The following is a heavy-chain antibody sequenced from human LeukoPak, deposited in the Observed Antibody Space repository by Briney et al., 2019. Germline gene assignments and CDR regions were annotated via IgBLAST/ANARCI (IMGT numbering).Heavy chain of an antibody. CDR2: INQDGSEK. Sequence: GGSLRLSCAASGFTFSSYWMNWVRQAPGKGLEWVASINQDGSEKYYLDSVKGRFTISRDNARNSLYLQMNSLRAEDTAVYYCARAPPGRDLLGGFDFWGQGIRVTVSS. J-gene: IGHJ4*02. V-gene: IGHV3-7*01. D-gene: IGHD2-15*01. CDR1: GFTFSSYW. CDR3: ARAPPGRDLLGGFDF.